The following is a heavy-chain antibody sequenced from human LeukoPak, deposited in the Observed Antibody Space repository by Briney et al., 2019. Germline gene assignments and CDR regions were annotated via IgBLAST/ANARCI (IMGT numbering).Heavy chain of an antibody. D-gene: IGHD2-2*01. CDR3: ARGRIAVVVPAASTNWFDP. J-gene: IGHJ5*02. CDR2: INHSGST. CDR1: GGSFSGYY. V-gene: IGHV4-34*01. Sequence: SETLSLTCAVYGGSFSGYYWSWIRQPPGKGLEWIGEINHSGSTSYNPSLKSRVTISVDTSKNQFSLKLSSVTAADTAVYYCARGRIAVVVPAASTNWFDPWGQGTLVTVSS.